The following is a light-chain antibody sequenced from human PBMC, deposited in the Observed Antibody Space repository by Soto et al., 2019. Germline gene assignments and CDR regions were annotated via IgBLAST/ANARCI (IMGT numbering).Light chain of an antibody. CDR1: SSDVGGYNY. J-gene: IGLJ3*02. V-gene: IGLV2-8*01. Sequence: QSALTQPPSASGSPGQSVTICCTGTSSDVGGYNYVSWYQQHPGKAPKLMSYEVSKRPSGVPDRFSGSKSGNTASLTVSGLQAEDEADYYCNSYAGSNNWVFGGGTKLTVL. CDR2: EVS. CDR3: NSYAGSNNWV.